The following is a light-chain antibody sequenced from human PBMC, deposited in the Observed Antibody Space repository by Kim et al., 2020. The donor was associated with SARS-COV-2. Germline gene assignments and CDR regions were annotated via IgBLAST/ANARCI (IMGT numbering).Light chain of an antibody. J-gene: IGKJ2*01. CDR3: QHHNNLPPYT. CDR2: SAY. Sequence: EIEMTQSPATLSVSPGESATLSCRASQTVGSHLAWYQQKPGQAPRLLIYSAYTRATGIPPRFRGSGSGTEFTLTISSLQSEDSAIYYCQHHNNLPPYTFGPRTQLEI. V-gene: IGKV3-15*01. CDR1: QTVGSH.